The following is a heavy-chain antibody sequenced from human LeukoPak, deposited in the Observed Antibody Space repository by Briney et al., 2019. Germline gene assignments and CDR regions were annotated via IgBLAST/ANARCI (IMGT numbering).Heavy chain of an antibody. Sequence: GASVKVSCKASGYTFTTYGISWVRQAPGQGLEWMGWISGYNGNTNYAQKLQGRVTMTTDTSTSTAYMELRSLRSDDTAVYYCARVGGCTYSSGCDLGVYYYYYMDVWGKGTTVTISS. J-gene: IGHJ6*03. CDR1: GYTFTTYG. CDR2: ISGYNGNT. D-gene: IGHD6-19*01. CDR3: ARVGGCTYSSGCDLGVYYYYYMDV. V-gene: IGHV1-18*01.